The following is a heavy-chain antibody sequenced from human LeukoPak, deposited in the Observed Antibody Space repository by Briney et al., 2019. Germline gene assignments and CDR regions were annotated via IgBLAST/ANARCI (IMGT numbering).Heavy chain of an antibody. V-gene: IGHV3-21*01. CDR3: AKDQVRFLEGLPYYFDL. Sequence: GGSLRLSCVASQYDFNGYTFTWVRQAPGKGLEYVSSISKSSALKYYAESVRGRFTISRNNAESSLFLDMTDLGGEDTTVYFCAKDQVRFLEGLPYYFDLWGRGSLVIVSS. CDR1: QYDFNGYT. D-gene: IGHD3-3*01. CDR2: ISKSSALK. J-gene: IGHJ4*02.